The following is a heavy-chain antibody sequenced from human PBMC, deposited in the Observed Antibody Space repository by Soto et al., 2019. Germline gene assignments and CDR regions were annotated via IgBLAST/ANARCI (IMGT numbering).Heavy chain of an antibody. CDR3: AKNGGAPYYYYYGMDV. J-gene: IGHJ6*02. CDR1: GFTFSSYG. V-gene: IGHV3-30*18. Sequence: VQLVESGGGLIQPGGSLRLSCAASGFTFSSYGMHWVRQAPGKGLEWVAVISYDGSNKYYADSVKGRFTISRDNSKNTLYLQMNSLRAEDTAVYYCAKNGGAPYYYYYGMDVWGQGTTVTVSS. CDR2: ISYDGSNK. D-gene: IGHD3-16*01.